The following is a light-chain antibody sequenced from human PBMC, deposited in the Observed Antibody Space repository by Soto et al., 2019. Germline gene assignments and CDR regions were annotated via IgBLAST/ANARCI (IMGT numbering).Light chain of an antibody. Sequence: EIVLTQSPATLSLSPGERATISCRASQSVSSYLAWYQQKPGQAPRLLIYDASNRATGIPARFSGSGSGTDFTLTISSLEPEDFAVYYCQQRSNWPRFGGGTKVDIK. CDR3: QQRSNWPR. CDR1: QSVSSY. V-gene: IGKV3-11*01. CDR2: DAS. J-gene: IGKJ4*02.